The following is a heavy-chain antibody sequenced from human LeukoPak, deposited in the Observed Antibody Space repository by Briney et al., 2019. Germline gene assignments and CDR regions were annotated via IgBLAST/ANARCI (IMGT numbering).Heavy chain of an antibody. Sequence: PGGSLRLSCAASGFTFSSYWMSWVRQAPGKGLEWVANIKQDGSEKYYVDSVKGRFTISRDNAKNSLYLQMNSLRAEDTAVYYCARGVRYSLSPPYDYWGQGTLVTVSS. CDR1: GFTFSSYW. CDR3: ARGVRYSLSPPYDY. V-gene: IGHV3-7*01. CDR2: IKQDGSEK. D-gene: IGHD5-18*01. J-gene: IGHJ4*02.